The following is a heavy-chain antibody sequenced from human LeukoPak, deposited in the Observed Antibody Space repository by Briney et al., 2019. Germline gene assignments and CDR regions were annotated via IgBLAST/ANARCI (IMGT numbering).Heavy chain of an antibody. J-gene: IGHJ4*02. CDR3: ARGSWDDYVWGSYRYPYFDY. D-gene: IGHD3-16*02. V-gene: IGHV3-23*01. CDR1: GFSFSSHA. Sequence: GGSLRLSCATSGFSFSSHAMTWVRQAPGKGLEWLSAISISGDDTYYADSVKGRFTISRDNSKNTLYLQMNSLRAEDTAVYYCARGSWDDYVWGSYRYPYFDYWGQGTLVTVSS. CDR2: ISISGDDT.